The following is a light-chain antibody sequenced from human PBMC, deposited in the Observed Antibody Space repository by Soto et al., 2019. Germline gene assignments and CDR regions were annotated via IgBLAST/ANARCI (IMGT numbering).Light chain of an antibody. CDR3: QHYGNSRFT. J-gene: IGKJ3*01. V-gene: IGKV3-20*01. CDR1: QSVSSGY. Sequence: EIVLTQSPGTLSLSPGERATLSCRASQSVSSGYLAWYQQKPGQAPRLLIYGASSRATGIPDRFSGSGSGTDFTLTISRLEPEDFAVYYCQHYGNSRFTFGPGTKVDIK. CDR2: GAS.